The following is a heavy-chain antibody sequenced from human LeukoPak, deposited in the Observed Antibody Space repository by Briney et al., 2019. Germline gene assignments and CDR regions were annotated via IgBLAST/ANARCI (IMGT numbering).Heavy chain of an antibody. CDR3: ARSYDSATYAFDS. Sequence: GGSLRLSCSASGFTFFTYSMHWVRQAPGRGLEWVALISYDGTNAFYADSVKGRFTISRDDSQNTLYLQLNSLRAEDTAVYYCARSYDSATYAFDSWGQGTPVTVSS. J-gene: IGHJ4*02. CDR1: GFTFFTYS. CDR2: ISYDGTNA. V-gene: IGHV3-30-3*01. D-gene: IGHD3-10*01.